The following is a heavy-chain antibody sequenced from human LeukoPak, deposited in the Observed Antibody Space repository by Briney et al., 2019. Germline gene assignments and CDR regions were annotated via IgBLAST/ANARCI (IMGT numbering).Heavy chain of an antibody. CDR2: IRYDGSNK. CDR3: AKDPGAHYYGSGSYRRGSYFDY. J-gene: IGHJ4*02. CDR1: GFTFSSYG. D-gene: IGHD3-10*01. V-gene: IGHV3-30*02. Sequence: GGSLRLSCAASGFTFSSYGMHWVRQAPGKGLEWVAFIRYDGSNKYYADSVKGRFTISRDNSKNTLYLQMNSLRAEDTAVYYCAKDPGAHYYGSGSYRRGSYFDYWGQGTQVTVSS.